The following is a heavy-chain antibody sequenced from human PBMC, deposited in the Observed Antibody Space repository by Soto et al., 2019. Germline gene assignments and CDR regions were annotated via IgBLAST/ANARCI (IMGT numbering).Heavy chain of an antibody. CDR1: GYTFTRYG. Sequence: GASVKVSCKASGYTFTRYGISWVRQDPGQGLEWMGWISAYNGNTNYAQKLQGRVTMTTDTSTSTAYMELRSLRSDDTAVYYCARVGDKQLVFEVSNWFDPWGQGTLVTVSP. D-gene: IGHD6-6*01. J-gene: IGHJ5*02. V-gene: IGHV1-18*01. CDR2: ISAYNGNT. CDR3: ARVGDKQLVFEVSNWFDP.